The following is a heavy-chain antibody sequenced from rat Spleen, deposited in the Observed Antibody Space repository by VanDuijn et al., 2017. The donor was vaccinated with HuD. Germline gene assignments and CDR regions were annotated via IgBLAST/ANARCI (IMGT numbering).Heavy chain of an antibody. Sequence: EVQLVESGGGLVQPGRSLKLSCAASGFTFTNYGMHWIRQAPTNGLEWVASISPSGSISHYRDSVRGRFTIFRDVAKSTLYLQMDSLRSEDTATYYCARRLYDYFDYWGQGVMVTVSS. CDR1: GFTFTNYG. V-gene: IGHV5-19*01. J-gene: IGHJ2*01. D-gene: IGHD1-2*01. CDR2: ISPSGSIS. CDR3: ARRLYDYFDY.